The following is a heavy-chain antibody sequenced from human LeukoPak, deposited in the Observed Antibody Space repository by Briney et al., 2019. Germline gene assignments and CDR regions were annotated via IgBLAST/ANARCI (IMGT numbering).Heavy chain of an antibody. CDR2: IYYSGST. CDR3: ASGSYSPNWFAP. CDR1: GGSINSSSYY. D-gene: IGHD1-26*01. Sequence: SETLSLTCTVSGGSINSSSYYWGWIRQPPGKGLEWIGSIYYSGSTYYSPSLKSRVTISVDTSKNQFSLKLSSVPAADTAVYYCASGSYSPNWFAPWGQGTLVTVYS. V-gene: IGHV4-39*07. J-gene: IGHJ5*02.